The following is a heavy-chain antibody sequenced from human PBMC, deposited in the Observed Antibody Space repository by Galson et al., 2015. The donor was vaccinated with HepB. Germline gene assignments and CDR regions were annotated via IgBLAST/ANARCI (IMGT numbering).Heavy chain of an antibody. CDR3: ARQMHYGSGSSFDY. D-gene: IGHD3-10*01. V-gene: IGHV1-3*01. CDR2: FNAVSGTT. CDR1: GYTFPTYA. Sequence: SVKVSCKASGYTFPTYAMHWVRQAPGQRLEWMGWFNAVSGTTKYSQRFQGRVTITRYTSASTAYMELSSLRSEDTAVYYCARQMHYGSGSSFDYWGQGTLVTVSP. J-gene: IGHJ4*02.